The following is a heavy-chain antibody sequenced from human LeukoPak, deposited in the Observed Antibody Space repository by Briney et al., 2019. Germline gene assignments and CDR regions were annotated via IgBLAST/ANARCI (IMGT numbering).Heavy chain of an antibody. CDR2: INPDGTEK. Sequence: GGSLRLSCAASGFTFSIYWMIWVRQAPGKGLEWVATINPDGTEKRYVDSVKGRLTISRDNGKNSLYLQMNSLRAEDTAVYYCVRDDRGIAVGTRDHGAQGTLVTVSS. CDR3: VRDDRGIAVGTRDH. V-gene: IGHV3-7*03. CDR1: GFTFSIYW. J-gene: IGHJ4*02. D-gene: IGHD6-19*01.